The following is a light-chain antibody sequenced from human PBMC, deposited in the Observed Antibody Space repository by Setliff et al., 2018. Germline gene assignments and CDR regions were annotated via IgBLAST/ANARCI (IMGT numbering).Light chain of an antibody. V-gene: IGLV2-8*01. Sequence: QSVLAQPPSASGSPGQSVTISCTRTSSDVGGINHVSWYQQHPGKAPRLMIFEVSKRPSGVPDRFSGSKSGNTASLTVSGLQAEDEADYYCSSYAASYNPYVFGTGTKVTVL. CDR1: SSDVGGINH. J-gene: IGLJ1*01. CDR3: SSYAASYNPYV. CDR2: EVS.